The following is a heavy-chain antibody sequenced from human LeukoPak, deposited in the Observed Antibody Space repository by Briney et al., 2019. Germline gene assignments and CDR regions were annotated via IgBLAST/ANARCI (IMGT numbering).Heavy chain of an antibody. J-gene: IGHJ4*02. CDR1: GFSFNNFG. CDR2: IWFDGSNQ. Sequence: GRSLRLSCAASGFSFNNFGMYWVRQAPGKGLEWVAVIWFDGSNQYYADSAKGRFTISRDNSKNTLFLQMNSLRAEDTAVYYCARDGWLGGSYSIDYWGQGTLVTVSS. V-gene: IGHV3-33*02. CDR3: ARDGWLGGSYSIDY. D-gene: IGHD1-26*01.